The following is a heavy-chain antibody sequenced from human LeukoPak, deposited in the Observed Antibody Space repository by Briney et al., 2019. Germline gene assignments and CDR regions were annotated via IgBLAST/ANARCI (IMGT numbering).Heavy chain of an antibody. D-gene: IGHD2-2*01. CDR2: ISSISGYI. CDR3: ARVTSDFFDY. V-gene: IGHV3-21*01. CDR1: GFTFSTYW. Sequence: GGSLRLSCAASGFTFSTYWMTWVRRAPGKGLEWVSSISSISGYIYYANSVKGRFTISRDNAKNSLYLQMNSLRAEDTAVYYCARVTSDFFDYWGQGTLVTVSS. J-gene: IGHJ4*02.